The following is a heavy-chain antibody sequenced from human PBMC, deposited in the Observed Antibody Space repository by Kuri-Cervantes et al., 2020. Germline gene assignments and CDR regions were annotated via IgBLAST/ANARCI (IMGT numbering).Heavy chain of an antibody. CDR1: GGSFSGYY. J-gene: IGHJ3*02. CDR3: ARHADTYYYGSGSYKFDI. Sequence: TLSLTCAAYGGSFSGYYWSWIRQPPGKGLEWIGEINHSGSTNYNPSLKSRVTISVDTSKNQFSLKLSSVTAADTAVYYCARHADTYYYGSGSYKFDIWGQGTMVTVSS. CDR2: INHSGST. D-gene: IGHD3-10*01. V-gene: IGHV4-34*01.